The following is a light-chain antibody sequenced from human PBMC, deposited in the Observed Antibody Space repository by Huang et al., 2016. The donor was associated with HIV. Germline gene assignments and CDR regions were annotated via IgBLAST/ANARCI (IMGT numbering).Light chain of an antibody. CDR2: WAS. J-gene: IGKJ1*01. CDR1: QSVLYSSNNKNY. V-gene: IGKV4-1*01. Sequence: DIVMTQSPDSLAVSRGERAPINCKSSQSVLYSSNNKNYLAWYQQKPGQPPKLLIYWASTRESGVPDRFSGSGSGTDFTLTISSLQAEDVAVYYCQQYYSTRTFGQGTKVEIK. CDR3: QQYYSTRT.